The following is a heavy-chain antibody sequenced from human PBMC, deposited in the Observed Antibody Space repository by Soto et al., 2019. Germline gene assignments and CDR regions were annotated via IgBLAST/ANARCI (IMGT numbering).Heavy chain of an antibody. Sequence: VKVSCKASGYNFMPYGVNWVRQAPGQGLEWMGWISPWKGNTNYAQSFQGRVTMTTDTSTSTAYMELRSLTSDDTAVYYCARDLDPSGSYYTDYWGPGTPVTVSS. V-gene: IGHV1-18*04. CDR3: ARDLDPSGSYYTDY. J-gene: IGHJ4*02. D-gene: IGHD3-10*01. CDR2: ISPWKGNT. CDR1: GYNFMPYG.